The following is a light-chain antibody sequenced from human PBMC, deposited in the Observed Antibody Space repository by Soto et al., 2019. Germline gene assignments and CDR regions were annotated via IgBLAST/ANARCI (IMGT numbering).Light chain of an antibody. J-gene: IGKJ2*01. CDR1: QSVSSN. Sequence: EIVMTQSPATLSVSPGERATLSCRASQSVSSNLAWYQQKPCQAPRLLIYGASTRATGIPARFSGSGSGTEFTLTISSLQSEDVAVYYYQQYNNWPPYTFGQGTKLEIK. V-gene: IGKV3-15*01. CDR3: QQYNNWPPYT. CDR2: GAS.